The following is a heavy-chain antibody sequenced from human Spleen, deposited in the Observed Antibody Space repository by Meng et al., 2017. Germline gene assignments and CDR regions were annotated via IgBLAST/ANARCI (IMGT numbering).Heavy chain of an antibody. V-gene: IGHV3-48*03. Sequence: LSLTCAASGFTFSSYEMNWVRQAPGKGLEWVSYISSSGSTIYYADSVKGRFTISRDNAKNSLYLQMNSLRAEDTAVYYCARGDTSSYFHDYCVQGTLTVSS. CDR1: GFTFSSYE. CDR3: ARGDTSSYFHDY. CDR2: ISSSGSTI. J-gene: IGHJ4*01. D-gene: IGHD3-22*01.